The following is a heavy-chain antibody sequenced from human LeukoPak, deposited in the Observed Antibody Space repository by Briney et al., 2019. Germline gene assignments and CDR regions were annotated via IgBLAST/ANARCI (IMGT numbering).Heavy chain of an antibody. CDR2: IKQDGSEK. CDR1: GFTFSSYW. V-gene: IGHV3-7*01. CDR3: ARSYSSGWFAFDY. J-gene: IGHJ4*02. Sequence: GGSLRLSCAASGFTFSSYWMSWVRQAPGKGLEWVANIKQDGSEKYYVDSVKGRFTISRDNAKNSLYLQMNSLRAEDTAVYYCARSYSSGWFAFDYWSQGTLVTVSS. D-gene: IGHD6-19*01.